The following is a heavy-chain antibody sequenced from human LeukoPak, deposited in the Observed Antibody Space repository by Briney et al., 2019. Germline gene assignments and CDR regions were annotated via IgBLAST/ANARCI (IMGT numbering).Heavy chain of an antibody. CDR2: ISSYNGYT. V-gene: IGHV1-18*01. J-gene: IGHJ3*02. CDR1: GYSFTNYG. Sequence: ASLKVSCMASGYSFTNYGITWVRQAPGQGPEWMGWISSYNGYTKYAQKFQGRVTMTTDRFTNTAYVELRSLRSEDTAVYYCARERGSGSYEGLDVFDIWGQGTMVTVSS. D-gene: IGHD1-26*01. CDR3: ARERGSGSYEGLDVFDI.